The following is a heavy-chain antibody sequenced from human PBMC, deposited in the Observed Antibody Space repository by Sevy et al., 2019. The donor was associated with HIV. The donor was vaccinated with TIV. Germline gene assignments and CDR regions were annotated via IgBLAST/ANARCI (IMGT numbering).Heavy chain of an antibody. CDR3: AKTINSGGGVVPAANYYCYGLDV. D-gene: IGHD2-2*01. CDR2: INGKGRST. J-gene: IGHJ6*02. CDR1: GFTFSGYA. V-gene: IGHV3-23*01. Sequence: GGSLRLSCAASGFTFSGYAMNWVRQAPGKGLEWVSAINGKGRSTHYADSVEGRLTISRDNSKNTLYLEMNSVRAEDTAVYYGAKTINSGGGVVPAANYYCYGLDVWGQGTTVTVSS.